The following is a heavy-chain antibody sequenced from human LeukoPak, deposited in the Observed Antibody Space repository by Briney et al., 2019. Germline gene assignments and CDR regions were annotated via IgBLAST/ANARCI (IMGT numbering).Heavy chain of an antibody. D-gene: IGHD3-22*01. V-gene: IGHV3-53*01. CDR3: QTYYYDNIGYYFVDY. CDR2: IYSDEST. J-gene: IGHJ4*02. Sequence: GGSLRLSCAASGFTVSSNYMRWVRQAPGKGLEWVSIIYSDESTYHADSVKGRFTISRDNSKNMLYLQMNGLRAEDTAVYYCQTYYYDNIGYYFVDYWGQGKRVSVSS. CDR1: GFTVSSNY.